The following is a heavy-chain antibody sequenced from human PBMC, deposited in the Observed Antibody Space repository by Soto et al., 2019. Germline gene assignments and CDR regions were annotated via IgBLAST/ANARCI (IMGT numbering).Heavy chain of an antibody. Sequence: QVQLVQSGAEVKKPGASVKVSCKASGYTFTSYDINWVRQATGQGLEWMGWMNPNSGNTGYAQKFQGRVTISRDNSKNTLYLQMNSLRVEDTAVYYCARGTPSSYYAMDVWGQGTTVTVSS. CDR1: GYTFTSYD. J-gene: IGHJ6*02. D-gene: IGHD2-15*01. CDR3: ARGTPSSYYAMDV. V-gene: IGHV1-8*01. CDR2: MNPNSGNT.